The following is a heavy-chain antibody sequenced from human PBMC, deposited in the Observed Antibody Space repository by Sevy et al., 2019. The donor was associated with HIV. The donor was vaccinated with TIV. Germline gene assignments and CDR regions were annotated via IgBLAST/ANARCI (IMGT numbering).Heavy chain of an antibody. CDR1: GDSVSSNSAA. V-gene: IGHV6-1*01. J-gene: IGHJ4*02. CDR3: ARAPLALVGAPRDYYFDY. Sequence: SQILSLTCAISGDSVSSNSAAWNWIRQSPSRGLEWLGRTYYRSKWYNDYAVSVKSRITINPDTSKNQFSLQLNSVTPEDTAVYYCARAPLALVGAPRDYYFDYWGQGTLVTVSS. CDR2: TYYRSKWYN. D-gene: IGHD1-26*01.